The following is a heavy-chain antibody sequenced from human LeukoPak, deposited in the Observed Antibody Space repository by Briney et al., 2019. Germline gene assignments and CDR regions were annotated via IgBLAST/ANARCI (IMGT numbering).Heavy chain of an antibody. Sequence: SETLSLTCTVSGGSISSSSYYWGWIRQPPGKGLEWIGYIYYSGSTYYNPSLKSRVTISVDTSKNQFSLRLSSVTAADTAVYYCARAGGQTPYGMDDWGQGTTVTVSS. V-gene: IGHV4-30-4*08. J-gene: IGHJ6*02. CDR3: ARAGGQTPYGMDD. CDR2: IYYSGST. D-gene: IGHD2-8*02. CDR1: GGSISSSSYY.